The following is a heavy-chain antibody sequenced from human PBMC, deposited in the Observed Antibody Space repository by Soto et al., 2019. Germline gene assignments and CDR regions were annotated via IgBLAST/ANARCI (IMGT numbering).Heavy chain of an antibody. CDR2: INPSGCST. J-gene: IGHJ5*02. D-gene: IGHD6-19*01. V-gene: IGHV1-46*01. CDR1: GYTFTSYY. CDR3: ARYPSSGSTSPGNWFDP. Sequence: GSSVKVSCKASGYTFTSYYMHWVRQAPGQGIEWMGIINPSGCSTSYAQKFQGRVTMTRDTSTSTVHMELSSLRSEDTAAYYSARYPSSGSTSPGNWFDPWGQGTLVTVSS.